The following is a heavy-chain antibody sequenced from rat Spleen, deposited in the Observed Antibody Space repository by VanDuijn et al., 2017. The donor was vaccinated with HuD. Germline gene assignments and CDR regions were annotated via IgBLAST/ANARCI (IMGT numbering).Heavy chain of an antibody. CDR3: AKDKGEYNNLFDY. V-gene: IGHV5S13*01. D-gene: IGHD1-10*01. CDR1: GFTFSDYA. J-gene: IGHJ2*01. Sequence: EVQLVESGGGLVQPGRSLKLSCAASGFTFSDYAMAWVRQAPAKGLEWVATINTGGGDTYYRDSVRGRFTISRDNAKNTLYLQMDSLRSEDTATYYCAKDKGEYNNLFDYWGQGVMVTVTS. CDR2: INTGGGDT.